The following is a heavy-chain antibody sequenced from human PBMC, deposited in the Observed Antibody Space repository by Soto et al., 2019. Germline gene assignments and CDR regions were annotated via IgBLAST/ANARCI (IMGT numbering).Heavy chain of an antibody. CDR1: GYSFTNYW. D-gene: IGHD6-13*01. V-gene: IGHV5-51*01. J-gene: IGHJ6*02. CDR2: IYPGDSDT. Sequence: PGESLKISCKCSGYSFTNYWIGWLRQMPGKGLEWMGIIYPGDSDTRYSPSFQGQVTISADKSISTAYLQWSSLKASDTAIYYCARTAAAGKYYYGVDVWGQGTTVTVSS. CDR3: ARTAAAGKYYYGVDV.